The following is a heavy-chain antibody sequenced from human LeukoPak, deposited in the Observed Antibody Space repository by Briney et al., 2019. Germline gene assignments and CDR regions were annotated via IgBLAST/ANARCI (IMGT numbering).Heavy chain of an antibody. Sequence: SETLSLTCTVSGGSISSYYWSWIWQPAGKGLEWIGRIYTSGSTNYNPSLKSRVTMSVDTSKNQFSLKLSSVTAADTAVYYCARDKVDDFWSERYYYYGMDVWGQGTTVTVSS. CDR1: GGSISSYY. D-gene: IGHD3-3*01. V-gene: IGHV4-4*07. CDR3: ARDKVDDFWSERYYYYGMDV. J-gene: IGHJ6*02. CDR2: IYTSGST.